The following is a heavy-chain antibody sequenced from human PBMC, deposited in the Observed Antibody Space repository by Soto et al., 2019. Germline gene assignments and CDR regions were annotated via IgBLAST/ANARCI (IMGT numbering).Heavy chain of an antibody. Sequence: GASVKVSCKASGYTFTSYGISWVRQAPGQGLEWMGWISAYNGNTNYAQKLQGRVTMTTDTSTSTAYMELRSLRSDDTAVYYCARGTNIVLVPAAMGRYYYYGMDVWGQGTTVTVSS. CDR1: GYTFTSYG. CDR3: ARGTNIVLVPAAMGRYYYYGMDV. D-gene: IGHD2-2*01. CDR2: ISAYNGNT. V-gene: IGHV1-18*01. J-gene: IGHJ6*02.